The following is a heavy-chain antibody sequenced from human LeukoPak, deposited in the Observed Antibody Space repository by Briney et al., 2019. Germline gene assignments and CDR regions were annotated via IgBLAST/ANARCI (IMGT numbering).Heavy chain of an antibody. Sequence: PGGSLRLSCAASGFTFSSYAMSWVRQAPGKGLEWVSAISGSGGSTYYADSVKGRFTISRDNSKNSLYLQMNSLRAEDTAVYYCAKDQAPWSSATIFDYWGQGTLVTVSS. CDR2: ISGSGGST. J-gene: IGHJ4*02. CDR3: AKDQAPWSSATIFDY. D-gene: IGHD1-26*01. CDR1: GFTFSSYA. V-gene: IGHV3-23*01.